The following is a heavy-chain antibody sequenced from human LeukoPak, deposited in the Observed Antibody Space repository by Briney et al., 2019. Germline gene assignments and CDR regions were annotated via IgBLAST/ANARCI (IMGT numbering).Heavy chain of an antibody. J-gene: IGHJ4*02. CDR1: GFTFSSYG. CDR3: ARVGKSGWDFDH. Sequence: GGSLRLSCAASGFTFSSYGMHWVRQAPGKGLEWVAVISYDGSNKYYADSVKGRFTNSRDNSKNTLYLQMNSLRAEDTAVYYCARVGKSGWDFDHWGQGTLVTVSS. CDR2: ISYDGSNK. D-gene: IGHD6-19*01. V-gene: IGHV3-30*03.